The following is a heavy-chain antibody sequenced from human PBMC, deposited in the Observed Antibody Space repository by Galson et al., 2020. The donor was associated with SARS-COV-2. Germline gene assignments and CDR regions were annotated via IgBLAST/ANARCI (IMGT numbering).Heavy chain of an antibody. CDR3: ARGDWKYAEGYYYYYHMDV. V-gene: IGHV1-69*01. CDR1: GVTFSSFA. D-gene: IGHD1-7*01. CDR2: IMPIFGTA. Sequence: SCKASGVTFSSFAISWVRQAPGQGLEWMGGIMPIFGTAYYAQKFQGRVTITADESRSTAYMDLSSLRSEDTAVYFCARGDWKYAEGYYYYYHMDVWGKGTTVTVSS. J-gene: IGHJ6*03.